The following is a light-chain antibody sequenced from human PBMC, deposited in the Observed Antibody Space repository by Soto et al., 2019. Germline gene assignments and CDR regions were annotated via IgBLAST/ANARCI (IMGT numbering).Light chain of an antibody. Sequence: EIVLTQSPGTLSLSPWERATFSCRASQSVTSNYLAWYQQKPGQAPRLLIYASSSRATGIPDRFSGSGSGTDFTLTISRLEPEDFAVYYCQQYRSSPPTFGQGTKVDIK. CDR3: QQYRSSPPT. V-gene: IGKV3-20*01. CDR2: ASS. CDR1: QSVTSNY. J-gene: IGKJ1*01.